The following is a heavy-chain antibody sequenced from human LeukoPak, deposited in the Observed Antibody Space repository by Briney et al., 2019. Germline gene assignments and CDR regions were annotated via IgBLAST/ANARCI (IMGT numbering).Heavy chain of an antibody. V-gene: IGHV3-7*03. J-gene: IGHJ3*02. Sequence: GGSLRLSCAASGFTFSSYWMSWVRQAPGKGLEWVANIKQDGSEKYYVDSVKGRFTISRDNAKNSLYLQMNSLRAEDTAVYYCARVTAMGRYAFDIWDQGTMVTVSS. CDR3: ARVTAMGRYAFDI. CDR2: IKQDGSEK. D-gene: IGHD2-21*02. CDR1: GFTFSSYW.